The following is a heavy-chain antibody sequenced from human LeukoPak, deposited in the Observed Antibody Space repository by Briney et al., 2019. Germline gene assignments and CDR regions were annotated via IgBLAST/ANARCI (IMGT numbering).Heavy chain of an antibody. J-gene: IGHJ4*02. CDR2: VSAYNGKT. CDR3: ARGGTFYPSIDY. CDR1: GYTFTTSY. D-gene: IGHD1-26*01. V-gene: IGHV1-18*01. Sequence: ASVKVSRRASGYTFTTSYINWVRQAPGQGLEWMGWVSAYNGKTSYAQQFQGRVTMTTDSSTNTAYMNLASLRSDDTAVYYCARGGTFYPSIDYWGQGTLVTVSS.